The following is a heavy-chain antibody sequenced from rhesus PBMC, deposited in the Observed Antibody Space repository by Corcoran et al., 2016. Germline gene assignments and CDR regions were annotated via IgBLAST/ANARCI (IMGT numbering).Heavy chain of an antibody. V-gene: IGHV4-76*01. CDR1: GGSISSGYD. Sequence: QVQLQESGPGVVKPSETLSLTCAVSGGSISSGYDWSWIRQPPGKGLEWIGYIYGSSGSTNYNPSLKNLVTISKDASKTQFSLKLSSVTAADTAVYYCARVTVAANPLYYFDYWGQGVLVTVSS. CDR2: IYGSSGST. D-gene: IGHD4-29*01. CDR3: ARVTVAANPLYYFDY. J-gene: IGHJ4*01.